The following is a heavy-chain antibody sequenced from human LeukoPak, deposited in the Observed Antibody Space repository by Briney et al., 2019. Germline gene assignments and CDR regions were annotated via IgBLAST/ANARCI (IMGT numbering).Heavy chain of an antibody. CDR3: ARELGIRFDP. J-gene: IGHJ5*02. V-gene: IGHV1-2*02. D-gene: IGHD3-16*01. CDR2: INPNSGGT. Sequence: ASVKVSCKASGYTFTGYYMHWVRQAPGQGLEWMGWINPNSGGTNYSQKFQGRVTMTRETSTSTAYMELRSLRSDDTAVYYCARELGIRFDPWGQGTLVIVSS. CDR1: GYTFTGYY.